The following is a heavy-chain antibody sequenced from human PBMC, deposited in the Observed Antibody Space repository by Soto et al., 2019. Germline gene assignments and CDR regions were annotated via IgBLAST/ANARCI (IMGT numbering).Heavy chain of an antibody. J-gene: IGHJ6*03. CDR3: ARGWFGPDV. D-gene: IGHD3-10*01. CDR2: IDKVGTDS. CDR1: EFTFSGRS. Sequence: EVQLVESGGGLVQPGGSLRLSCAASEFTFSGRSVHWVRQAPGKGLVWVSGIDKVGTDSTYADSVKGRFTSSRDNAKNTVYLQVNSLRFEETAVYYCARGWFGPDVWGKGTSVTVSS. V-gene: IGHV3-74*01.